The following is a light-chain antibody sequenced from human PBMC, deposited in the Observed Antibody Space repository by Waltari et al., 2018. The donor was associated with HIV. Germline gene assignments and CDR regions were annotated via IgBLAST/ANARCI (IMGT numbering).Light chain of an antibody. Sequence: EIVMTQSPATLSVSPGERATLSCRASQSVSRNLAWYQQKPGQAPRLLIYGASTRATGIPARCSGSGSGTEFTLTISSLQSEDFAVYYCQQYNNWPPEYTFGQGTKLEIK. J-gene: IGKJ2*01. V-gene: IGKV3-15*01. CDR2: GAS. CDR1: QSVSRN. CDR3: QQYNNWPPEYT.